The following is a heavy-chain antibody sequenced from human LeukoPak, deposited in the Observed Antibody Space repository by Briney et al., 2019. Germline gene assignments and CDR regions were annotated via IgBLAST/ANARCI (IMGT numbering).Heavy chain of an antibody. V-gene: IGHV4-59*08. J-gene: IGHJ4*02. Sequence: SETLSLTCSVSGGSISNYFRTWIRQPPGKGLEWIGYIYSSGSTYYNPSLKSRVTISVDTSKNRFSLKLSTVTAADTAVYYCARRPTGDPKFDYWGQGTLVTVSS. CDR2: IYSSGST. CDR3: ARRPTGDPKFDY. CDR1: GGSISNYF. D-gene: IGHD7-27*01.